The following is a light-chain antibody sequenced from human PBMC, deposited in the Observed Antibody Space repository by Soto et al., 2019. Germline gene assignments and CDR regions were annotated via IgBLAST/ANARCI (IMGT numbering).Light chain of an antibody. J-gene: IGLJ1*01. CDR3: SSYTTSNTRQIV. V-gene: IGLV2-14*03. CDR1: SSDVGGYNY. Sequence: SALTRPASVSGSPGQSINISCTGTSSDVGGYNYVSWYQHHPGKAPKLIIYDVSNRPSGVSNPFSGSKSGNTASLTISGLQPEDEADYYCSSYTTSNTRQIVFGTGTKVTVL. CDR2: DVS.